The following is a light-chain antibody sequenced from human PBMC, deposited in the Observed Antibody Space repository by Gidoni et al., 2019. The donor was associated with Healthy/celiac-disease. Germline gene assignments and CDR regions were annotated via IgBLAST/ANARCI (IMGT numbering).Light chain of an antibody. CDR2: GAS. Sequence: EIVFTQSPGSLSLSPGERATLSCRASQSVSSSYLAWYQQKPGQAPRLLIYGASSGATGIPDRFRGSGSGTDFTLTISRLEPEDVAVYYCQQYSSSPVTFGQGTKVEIK. CDR3: QQYSSSPVT. V-gene: IGKV3-20*01. J-gene: IGKJ1*01. CDR1: QSVSSSY.